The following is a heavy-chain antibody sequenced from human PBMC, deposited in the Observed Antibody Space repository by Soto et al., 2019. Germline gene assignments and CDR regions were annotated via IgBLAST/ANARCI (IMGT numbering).Heavy chain of an antibody. CDR3: AMETYYYGSGIYYYYGMDV. CDR2: IIPIFGTA. D-gene: IGHD3-10*01. Sequence: SVKVSCKASGGTFSSYAISWVRQALGQGLEWMGGIIPIFGTANYAQKFQGRVTITADESTSTAYMELSSLRSEDTAVYYCAMETYYYGSGIYYYYGMDVWGQGTTVTVSS. CDR1: GGTFSSYA. V-gene: IGHV1-69*13. J-gene: IGHJ6*02.